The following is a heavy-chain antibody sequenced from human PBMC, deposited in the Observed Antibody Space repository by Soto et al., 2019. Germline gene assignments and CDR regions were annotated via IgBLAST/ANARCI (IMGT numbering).Heavy chain of an antibody. CDR2: INHSGST. CDR3: ARIQWLVPLDY. J-gene: IGHJ4*02. CDR1: GGSFSGYY. D-gene: IGHD6-19*01. Sequence: SETLSLTCAVYGGSFSGYYWSWIRQPPGKGLEWIGEINHSGSTNYNPSLKSRVTISVDTSKNQFSLKLSSVTAADTAVYYCARIQWLVPLDYWGQGTLVTVSS. V-gene: IGHV4-34*01.